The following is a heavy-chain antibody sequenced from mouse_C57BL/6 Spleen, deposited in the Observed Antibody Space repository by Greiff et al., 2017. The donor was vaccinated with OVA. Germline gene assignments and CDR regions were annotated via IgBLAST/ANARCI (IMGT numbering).Heavy chain of an antibody. D-gene: IGHD1-1*01. V-gene: IGHV7-3*01. J-gene: IGHJ3*01. CDR2: IRNKANGYTT. Sequence: EVQRVESGGGLVQPGGSLSLSCAASGFTFTDYYMSWVRQPPGKALEWLGFIRNKANGYTTEYSASVKGRFTISRDNSQSILYLQMNALRAEDSATYYCASLRAWFAYWGQGTLVTVSA. CDR1: GFTFTDYY. CDR3: ASLRAWFAY.